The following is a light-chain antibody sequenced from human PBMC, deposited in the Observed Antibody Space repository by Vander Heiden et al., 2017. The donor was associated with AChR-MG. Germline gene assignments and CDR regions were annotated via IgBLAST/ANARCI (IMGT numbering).Light chain of an antibody. CDR3: QSYDSSLNVV. J-gene: IGLJ2*01. CDR2: NNV. V-gene: IGLV1-40*01. CDR1: SSNLGAGYD. Sequence: QPVLTHPPSVSGAPVQRVTIPFTGSSSNLGAGYDVHWSQQLPKTAPKLVMANNVDRPSGVPDRFSGSKSGTSASLTITGLQAEDEADYYCQSYDSSLNVVFGGGTKVTVL.